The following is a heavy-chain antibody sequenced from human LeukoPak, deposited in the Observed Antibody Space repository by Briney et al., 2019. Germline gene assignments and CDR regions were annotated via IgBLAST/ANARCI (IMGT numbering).Heavy chain of an antibody. CDR2: IYSSGST. V-gene: IGHV4-59*01. CDR3: ARGGYLKTAWFDP. CDR1: VGSISTYF. Sequence: PSETLSLTCTVSVGSISTYFWSWMRQPPGKGLEWIAYIYSSGSTTYNPSLRSRVTISVDTSKNQFSLKLNSVTVADTAVYYCARGGYLKTAWFDPWGQGTLVTVSS. D-gene: IGHD2-15*01. J-gene: IGHJ5*02.